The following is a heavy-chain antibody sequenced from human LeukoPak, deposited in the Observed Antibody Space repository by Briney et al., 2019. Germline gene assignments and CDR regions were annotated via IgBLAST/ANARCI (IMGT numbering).Heavy chain of an antibody. D-gene: IGHD5-12*01. V-gene: IGHV3-23*01. J-gene: IGHJ5*02. CDR1: GFTFSNYA. Sequence: GGSLRLSCAASGFTFSNYAMTWVRQAPGKGLEWVSGIRGSGGSTYYANSVKGRFTISRDNSKNTLYLQMNSLRAEDTAVYYCAKTSGYSNTWYEVWGQGTLVTVSS. CDR2: IRGSGGST. CDR3: AKTSGYSNTWYEV.